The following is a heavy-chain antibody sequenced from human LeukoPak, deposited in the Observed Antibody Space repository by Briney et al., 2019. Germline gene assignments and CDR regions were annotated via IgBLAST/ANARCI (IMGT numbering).Heavy chain of an antibody. V-gene: IGHV1-24*01. CDR2: FHPEDGET. CDR1: GYTLTELS. Sequence: ASVKVSCKVSGYTLTELSMHWVRQAPGKGLEWMGGFHPEDGETIYAQKFQGRVTMTEDTSTDTAYMELSSLRSEDTAVYYCAPGTTGYSSSWYPHWFDPWGQGTLVTVSS. J-gene: IGHJ5*02. CDR3: APGTTGYSSSWYPHWFDP. D-gene: IGHD6-13*01.